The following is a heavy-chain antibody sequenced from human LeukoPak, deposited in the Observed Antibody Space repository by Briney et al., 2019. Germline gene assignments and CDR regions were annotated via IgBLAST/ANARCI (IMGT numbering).Heavy chain of an antibody. D-gene: IGHD1-7*01. CDR2: ITPSGAST. CDR3: ARGGNIWNYKSYFDS. CDR1: GFMFNDHS. V-gene: IGHV3-23*01. J-gene: IGHJ4*02. Sequence: GGSLRLSCVGSGFMFNDHSMNWVRQAPGKGLQWVSTITPSGASTHYTDSVRGRFTISRDNSKNTLDLQMNSLRAEDTAVYYCARGGNIWNYKSYFDSWGQGIPVTVSS.